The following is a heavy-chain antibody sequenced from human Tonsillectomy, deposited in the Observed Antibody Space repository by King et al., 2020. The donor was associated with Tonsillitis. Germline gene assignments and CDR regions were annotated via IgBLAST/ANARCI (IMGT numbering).Heavy chain of an antibody. Sequence: VQLVQSGAEVKKPGASVNVSCKAFGYTFTDYFLHWVRQAPGQGFQWLGWINPDSGSTRYAQSLQDRVTLARDTSSGTAYMYLSGLTSDDTAVYYCARVMGQWPHSAYEYWGQGTLVTVSS. CDR2: INPDSGST. V-gene: IGHV1-2*02. D-gene: IGHD6-19*01. J-gene: IGHJ4*02. CDR3: ARVMGQWPHSAYEY. CDR1: GYTFTDYF.